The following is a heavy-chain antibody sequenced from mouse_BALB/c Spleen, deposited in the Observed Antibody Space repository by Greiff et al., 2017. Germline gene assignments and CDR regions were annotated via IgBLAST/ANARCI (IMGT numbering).Heavy chain of an antibody. V-gene: IGHV2-9*02. CDR1: GFSLTSYG. Sequence: GQVVESGPGLVAPSQSLSITCTVSGFSLTSYGVHWVRQPPGKGLEWLGVIWAGGSTNYNSALMSRLSISKDNSKSQVFLKMNSLQTDDTAMYYCARDRDDYGFAYWGQGTLVTVSA. CDR3: ARDRDDYGFAY. D-gene: IGHD2-4*01. CDR2: IWAGGST. J-gene: IGHJ3*01.